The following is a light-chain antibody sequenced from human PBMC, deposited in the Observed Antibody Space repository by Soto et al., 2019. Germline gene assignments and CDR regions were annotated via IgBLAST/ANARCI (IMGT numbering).Light chain of an antibody. Sequence: EIVLTQSPGTLSLSPGERATLSCRASQSVSSSYLAWYQQKPGQAPRLLIYGASSRATGIPDRFSGSGSGTAFTLTISRLEPEDFAVYYCQQHGSSPRTFGQGTKVEIK. CDR3: QQHGSSPRT. CDR2: GAS. CDR1: QSVSSSY. J-gene: IGKJ1*01. V-gene: IGKV3-20*01.